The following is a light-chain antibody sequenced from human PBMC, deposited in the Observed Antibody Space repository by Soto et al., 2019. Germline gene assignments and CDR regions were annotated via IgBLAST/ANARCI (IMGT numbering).Light chain of an antibody. V-gene: IGKV3-15*01. CDR1: QSVSSN. CDR3: QQYSDWPT. J-gene: IGKJ4*01. CDR2: GAS. Sequence: EIVMTQSPATLSVSPGERATLSCGASQSVSSNLAWYQQKPGQAPRLLIYGASTRATGIPTRFSGSGSGTEFTLTISSLESEDFAVYYCQQYSDWPTFGGGTKV.